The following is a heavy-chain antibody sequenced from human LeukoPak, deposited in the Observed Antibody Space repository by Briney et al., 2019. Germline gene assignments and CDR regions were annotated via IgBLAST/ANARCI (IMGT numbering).Heavy chain of an antibody. V-gene: IGHV4-39*01. D-gene: IGHD6-19*01. Sequence: PSETLSLTCTVSGGSISSGTYHWGWIRLPPGKGLEFIATIYYGETSHNPSLKNRVAISVDTSKNQFSLKVESMTAADTAVYYCATSPGSGYFDYWGQGTLVTVSS. CDR3: ATSPGSGYFDY. CDR1: GGSISSGTYH. CDR2: IYYGET. J-gene: IGHJ4*02.